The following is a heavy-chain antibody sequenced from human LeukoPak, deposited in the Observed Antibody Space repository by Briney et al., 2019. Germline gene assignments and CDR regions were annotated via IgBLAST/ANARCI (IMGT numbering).Heavy chain of an antibody. CDR2: INHKGDVN. J-gene: IGHJ6*04. CDR3: ARGGGLDV. V-gene: IGHV3-7*03. CDR1: GLTLSSYC. D-gene: IGHD3-16*01. Sequence: GGSLRLSCAASGLTLSSYCVNWARQAPGKVLKCVASINHKGDVNYYVDAVKGRFTISRDNAKNSLYLQMSNLRPEHTAVYFCARGGGLDVWGEGATVTVSS.